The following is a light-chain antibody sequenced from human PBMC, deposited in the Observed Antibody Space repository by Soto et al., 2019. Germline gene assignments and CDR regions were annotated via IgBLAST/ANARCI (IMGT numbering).Light chain of an antibody. J-gene: IGKJ2*01. CDR3: QQYGSSPLST. CDR1: QSVSSSY. Sequence: IVLTQSPRILDLSPGERDTLSCRASQSVSSSYLAWYQQKPGQAPRLLIYGASGRATGIPDRFSGSGSGPDFTLTISRLEPEDFAVYYCQQYGSSPLSTFGQGTKLEIQ. CDR2: GAS. V-gene: IGKV3-20*01.